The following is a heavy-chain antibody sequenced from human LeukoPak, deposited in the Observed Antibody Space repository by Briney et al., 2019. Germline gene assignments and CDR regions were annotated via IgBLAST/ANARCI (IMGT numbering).Heavy chain of an antibody. V-gene: IGHV1-2*02. CDR3: ARDPIVVVPAAIQGIDP. CDR2: INPNSGGT. J-gene: IGHJ5*02. Sequence: ASVKVSCKASGYTFTGYYMHWVRQAPGQGLEWMGWINPNSGGTNYAQKFQGRVTMTRDTSISTAYMELSRLRSDDTAVYYCARDPIVVVPAAIQGIDPWGQGTLVTVSS. D-gene: IGHD2-2*01. CDR1: GYTFTGYY.